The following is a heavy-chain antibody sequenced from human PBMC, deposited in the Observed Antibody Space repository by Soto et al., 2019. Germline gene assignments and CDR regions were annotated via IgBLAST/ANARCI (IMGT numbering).Heavy chain of an antibody. Sequence: KPSETLSLTCAVSAGSISTTNWYVWVRQPPGMGLEWIGEIYHTGTTTYNPSLKSRVTMSVDTSKNQFSLRLSFVTAADTAVYYCAKSSGSAYGLDVWGPGATVTVYS. J-gene: IGHJ6*02. CDR2: IYHTGTT. CDR3: AKSSGSAYGLDV. CDR1: AGSISTTNW. D-gene: IGHD3-10*01. V-gene: IGHV4-4*02.